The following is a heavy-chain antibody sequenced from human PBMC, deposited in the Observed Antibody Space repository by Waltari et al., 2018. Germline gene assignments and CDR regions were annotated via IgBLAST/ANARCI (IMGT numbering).Heavy chain of an antibody. D-gene: IGHD3-22*01. V-gene: IGHV4-34*01. CDR3: ARAPARYYYDSSGHPLAYFQH. CDR2: INHSGST. Sequence: QVQLQQWGAGLLKPSETLSLTCAVYGGSFSGYYWRWIRQPPGEGLEWIGEINHSGSTNYNPSLKSRVTISVDTSKNQFSLKLSSVTAADTAVYYCARAPARYYYDSSGHPLAYFQHWGQGTLVTVSS. J-gene: IGHJ1*01. CDR1: GGSFSGYY.